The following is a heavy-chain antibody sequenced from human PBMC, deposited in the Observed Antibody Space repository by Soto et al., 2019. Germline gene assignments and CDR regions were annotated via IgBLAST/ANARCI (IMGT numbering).Heavy chain of an antibody. V-gene: IGHV1-69*01. CDR1: GGTFSSYA. D-gene: IGHD5-18*01. CDR2: IIPIFGTA. J-gene: IGHJ6*02. Sequence: VQLVQSGAEVKKPGSSVKVSCKASGGTFSSYAISWVRQAPGQGLEWMGGIIPIFGTANYAQKFQGRVTITADESTSTAYMELSSLRSEDTAVYYCARDPGYSYGSRPYYYYGMDVWGQGTTVTVSS. CDR3: ARDPGYSYGSRPYYYYGMDV.